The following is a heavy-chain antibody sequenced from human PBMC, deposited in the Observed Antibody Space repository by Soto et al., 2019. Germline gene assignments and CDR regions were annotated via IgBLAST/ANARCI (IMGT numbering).Heavy chain of an antibody. V-gene: IGHV3-48*03. D-gene: IGHD3-16*02. CDR1: DFIFSTYD. CDR3: ARGYLYDI. Sequence: PGGSLRLSCEASDFIFSTYDMSWVRQAPGEGLEWISFISSGGSPIYCADSVRGRFTISRDDAKRSLFLQMNSLRAEDTATYYCARGYLYDIWGQGSLVTVSS. J-gene: IGHJ4*01. CDR2: ISSGGSPI.